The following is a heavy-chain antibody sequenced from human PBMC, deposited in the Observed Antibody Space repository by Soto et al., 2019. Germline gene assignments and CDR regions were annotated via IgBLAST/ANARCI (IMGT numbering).Heavy chain of an antibody. D-gene: IGHD3-22*01. Sequence: QMQLVQSGPEVKKPGTSVKVSCKASGFTFTSSAVQWVRQARGQRLEWIGWIVVGSGNTNYAQKFQERVTITRDMSTSTAYMELSSLRSEDTAVYYCAAGSTYYYDSSGYYLSSPTFDYWGQGTLVTVSS. CDR1: GFTFTSSA. V-gene: IGHV1-58*01. CDR2: IVVGSGNT. J-gene: IGHJ4*02. CDR3: AAGSTYYYDSSGYYLSSPTFDY.